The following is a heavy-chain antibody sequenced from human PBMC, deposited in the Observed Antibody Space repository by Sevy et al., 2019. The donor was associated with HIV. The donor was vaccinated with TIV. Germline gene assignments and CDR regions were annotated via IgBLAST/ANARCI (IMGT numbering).Heavy chain of an antibody. CDR2: IRYDGSNK. D-gene: IGHD2-2*01. V-gene: IGHV3-30*02. Sequence: GGSLRFSCAASGFTFSSYGMHWVRQAPGKGLEWVAFIRYDGSNKYYADSVKGRFTISRDNSKNTLYLQMNSLRAEDTAVYYCAKAADCSSTSCPFGYWGQGTLVTVSS. CDR1: GFTFSSYG. J-gene: IGHJ4*02. CDR3: AKAADCSSTSCPFGY.